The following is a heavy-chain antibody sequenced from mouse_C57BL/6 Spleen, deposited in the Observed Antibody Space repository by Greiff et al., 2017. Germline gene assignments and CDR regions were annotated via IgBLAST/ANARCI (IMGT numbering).Heavy chain of an antibody. CDR2: IYPGDGDT. CDR3: AILEEYYGV. V-gene: IGHV1-82*01. CDR1: GYAFSSSW. Sequence: QVQLQQSGPELVKPGASVTISCKASGYAFSSSWMNWVKQRPGKGLEWIGRIYPGDGDTNYNGKFKGKATLTADKSSSTAYMQLSSLTSEDSAVYFCAILEEYYGVWGTGTTVTVSS. J-gene: IGHJ1*03. D-gene: IGHD2-14*01.